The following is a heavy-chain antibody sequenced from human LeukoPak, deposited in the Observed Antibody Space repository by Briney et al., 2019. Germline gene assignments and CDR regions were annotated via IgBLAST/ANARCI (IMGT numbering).Heavy chain of an antibody. D-gene: IGHD3-10*01. CDR2: IYYSGNI. CDR3: AREVRDVWSYFDF. J-gene: IGHJ4*02. CDR1: GGSVSNYY. Sequence: SETLSLTCTVSGGSVSNYYWNWIRQPPGKGLEWLSDIYYSGNINYHPSLKSRVTISVDTSKNQFSLKLTSVTAADTAVYYCAREVRDVWSYFDFWGQGTLVTVSS. V-gene: IGHV4-59*02.